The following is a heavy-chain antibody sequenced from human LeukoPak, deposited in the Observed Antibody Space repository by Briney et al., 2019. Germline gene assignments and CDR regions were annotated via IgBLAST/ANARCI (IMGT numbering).Heavy chain of an antibody. Sequence: GGSLRLSCAASGFTFSSYAMSWVRQAPGKGLEWVSAISGSGGSTYYADSVKGRFAISRDNSKNTLYLQVNSLRAEDTAVYYCAKDRRVVRFLEWRYYMDVWGKGTTVTVSS. J-gene: IGHJ6*03. CDR2: ISGSGGST. V-gene: IGHV3-23*01. D-gene: IGHD3-3*01. CDR1: GFTFSSYA. CDR3: AKDRRVVRFLEWRYYMDV.